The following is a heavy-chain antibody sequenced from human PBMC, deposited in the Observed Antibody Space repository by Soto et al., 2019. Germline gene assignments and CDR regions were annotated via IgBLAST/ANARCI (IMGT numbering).Heavy chain of an antibody. V-gene: IGHV3-53*01. CDR2: IYSGGST. CDR3: ARTYYYDSSGSLFDY. J-gene: IGHJ4*02. CDR1: GFTVSSNY. Sequence: PGGSLRLSCAASGFTVSSNYMSWVRQAPGKGPEWVSVIYSGGSTYYADSAKGRFTISRDNSKNTLYLQMNSLRAEDTAVYYCARTYYYDSSGSLFDYWGQGTLVTVSS. D-gene: IGHD3-22*01.